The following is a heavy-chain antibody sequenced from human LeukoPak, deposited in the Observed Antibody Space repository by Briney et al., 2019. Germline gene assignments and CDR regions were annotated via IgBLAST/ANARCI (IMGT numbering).Heavy chain of an antibody. CDR3: AEGRAPCPDCTNVNYSFDY. J-gene: IGHJ4*02. Sequence: GGSQRLSYGASGFTFSSYWMSWGRQAPGKGLEWVANIKQDGSEKYYVDSVKGRFTISRHNSKNSVYVQMNSLRAADKGLYYCAEGRAPCPDCTNVNYSFDYWGQGTLVTVSS. CDR2: IKQDGSEK. CDR1: GFTFSSYW. V-gene: IGHV3-7*01. D-gene: IGHD2-8*01.